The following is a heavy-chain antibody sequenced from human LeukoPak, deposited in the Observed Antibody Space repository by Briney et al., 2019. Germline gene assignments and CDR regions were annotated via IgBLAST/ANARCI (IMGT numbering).Heavy chain of an antibody. CDR3: AKTFPYGTTWYGFCDY. D-gene: IGHD3-3*01. V-gene: IGHV3-23*01. CDR2: IRGSGGST. CDR1: GFPFSNNV. J-gene: IGHJ4*02. Sequence: GGSLRLSCAASGFPFSNNVMTWVRQAPGRGLDWLAAIRGSGGSTYYADSVKGRFTISRDNSKNMLYMQMNSLRDEDTAVYYCAKTFPYGTTWYGFCDYWGQGALVTVSS.